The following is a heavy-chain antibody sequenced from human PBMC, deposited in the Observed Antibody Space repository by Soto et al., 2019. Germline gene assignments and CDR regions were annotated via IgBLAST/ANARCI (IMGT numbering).Heavy chain of an antibody. CDR2: ISAYNGNT. CDR3: ALYGSGSYEYYFDY. Sequence: ASVKVSCKASGYTFTSYGISWVRQAPGQGLKWMGWISAYNGNTNYAQKLQGRVTMTTDTSTSTAYMELRSLRSDDTAVYYCALYGSGSYEYYFDYWGQGTLVTVSS. D-gene: IGHD3-10*01. J-gene: IGHJ4*02. V-gene: IGHV1-18*01. CDR1: GYTFTSYG.